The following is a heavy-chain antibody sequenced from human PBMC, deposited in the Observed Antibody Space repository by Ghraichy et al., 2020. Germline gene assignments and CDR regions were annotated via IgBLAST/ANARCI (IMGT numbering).Heavy chain of an antibody. CDR3: ARAVKSYHYGMDV. Sequence: GGSLRLSCAASGFTFSSYSMNWVRQAPGKGLEWVSSISISSGYIYYADSVRGRFTISRDNAKNSLYLQMNSLRAEESAVYYCARAVKSYHYGMDVWGQGTTVTVS. J-gene: IGHJ6*02. CDR1: GFTFSSYS. V-gene: IGHV3-21*01. CDR2: ISISSGYI. D-gene: IGHD6-19*01.